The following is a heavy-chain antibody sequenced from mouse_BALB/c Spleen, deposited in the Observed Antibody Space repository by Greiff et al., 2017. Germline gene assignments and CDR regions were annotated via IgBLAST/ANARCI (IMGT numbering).Heavy chain of an antibody. J-gene: IGHJ3*01. CDR2: IRNKANGYTT. CDR1: GFTFTDYY. Sequence: EVKLVESGGGLVQPGGSLRLSCATSGFTFTDYYMRWVRQPPGKALEWLGFIRNKANGYTTEYSASVKGRFTISRDNSQSILYLQMNTLRAEDSATYYCARDGYRFAYWGQGTLVTVSA. V-gene: IGHV7-3*02. CDR3: ARDGYRFAY. D-gene: IGHD2-2*01.